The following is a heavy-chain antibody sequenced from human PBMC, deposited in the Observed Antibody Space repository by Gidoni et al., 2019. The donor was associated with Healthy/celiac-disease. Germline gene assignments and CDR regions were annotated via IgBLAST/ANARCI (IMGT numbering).Heavy chain of an antibody. D-gene: IGHD3-10*01. Sequence: EVQLLESGGGLVQPGGSLRLSCAASGFTFSSYAMSWVRQAPGKGLEWVSAISGSGGSTYYADSVKGRFTISRDNSKNTLYLQMNSLRAEDTAVYYCAKIGGLLWFGESVLFDYWGQGTLVTVSS. CDR3: AKIGGLLWFGESVLFDY. CDR1: GFTFSSYA. CDR2: ISGSGGST. J-gene: IGHJ4*02. V-gene: IGHV3-23*01.